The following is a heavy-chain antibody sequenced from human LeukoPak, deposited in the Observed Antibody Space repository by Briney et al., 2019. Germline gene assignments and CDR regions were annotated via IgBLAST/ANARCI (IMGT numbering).Heavy chain of an antibody. CDR1: GYTFSDYY. J-gene: IGHJ3*02. D-gene: IGHD3-3*01. V-gene: IGHV1-2*02. CDR2: ISPDSVEK. CDR3: ARKRGVGVDTNAFDN. Sequence: ASVKVSCKASGYTFSDYYMHWVRQAPAQGLEWMAWISPDSVEKKYAQKFQGRVTMTRDTSISTAYMELSRLTSDDTAVYYCARKRGVGVDTNAFDNWGQGTMVTVSS.